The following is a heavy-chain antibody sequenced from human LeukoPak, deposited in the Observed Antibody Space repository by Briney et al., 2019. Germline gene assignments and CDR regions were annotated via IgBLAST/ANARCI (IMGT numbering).Heavy chain of an antibody. CDR2: ISGSGGST. J-gene: IGHJ4*02. Sequence: GGSLRLSCAASGFTFSSYAMSWVRQAPGKGLEWVSAISGSGGSTYYADSVKGRFTISRDNSKNTLYLQMNSLRAEDTAVYYCAKDLTYYDFWSGPFYFDYWGQGTLVTVSS. D-gene: IGHD3-3*01. CDR3: AKDLTYYDFWSGPFYFDY. CDR1: GFTFSSYA. V-gene: IGHV3-23*01.